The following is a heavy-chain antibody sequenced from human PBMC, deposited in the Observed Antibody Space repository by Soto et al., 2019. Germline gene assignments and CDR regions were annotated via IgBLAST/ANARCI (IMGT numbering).Heavy chain of an antibody. CDR1: GFTFSSYA. CDR2: ISGSGGST. J-gene: IGHJ3*02. CDR3: AKRIAAADAFDI. D-gene: IGHD6-13*01. Sequence: GGSLRLSCAASGFTFSSYAMHWVRQAPGKGLEWVAVISGSGGSTYYADSVKGRFTISRDNSKNTLYLQMNSLRAEDTAVYYCAKRIAAADAFDIWGQGTMVTVSS. V-gene: IGHV3-23*01.